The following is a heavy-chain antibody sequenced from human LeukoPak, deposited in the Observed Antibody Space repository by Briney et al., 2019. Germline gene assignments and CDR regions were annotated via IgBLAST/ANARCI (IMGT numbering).Heavy chain of an antibody. CDR2: IYPGDSDT. J-gene: IGHJ5*02. V-gene: IGHV5-51*01. D-gene: IGHD4-17*01. Sequence: GESLKISCKGSGYSFTSYWIGWVRQMPGKGLEWMGIIYPGDSDTRDSPSFQGQVTISADKSISTAYLQWSSLKASDTAMYYCARHVSGYGDYSSSWFDPWGQGTLVTVSS. CDR3: ARHVSGYGDYSSSWFDP. CDR1: GYSFTSYW.